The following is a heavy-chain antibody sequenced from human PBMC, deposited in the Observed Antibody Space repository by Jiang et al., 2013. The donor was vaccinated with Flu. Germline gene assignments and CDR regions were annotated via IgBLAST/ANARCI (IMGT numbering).Heavy chain of an antibody. CDR2: VYYSGNT. CDR3: ARQFSHYFDV. D-gene: IGHD3-3*02. V-gene: IGHV4-39*01. CDR1: GGSISNSTYF. J-gene: IGHJ4*02. Sequence: LLKPSETLSLTCNVSGGSISNSTYFWAWIRQPPGKGLEWCGSVYYSGNTYSNPSLKSRVTMSVDTSKNHFSLKLSSVTAADTAVYYCARQFSHYFDVWGQGIPVVVSS.